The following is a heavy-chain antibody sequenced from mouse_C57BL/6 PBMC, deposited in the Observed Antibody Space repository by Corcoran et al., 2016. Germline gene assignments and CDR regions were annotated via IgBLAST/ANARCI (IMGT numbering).Heavy chain of an antibody. CDR3: ARRTAQAPSY. J-gene: IGHJ3*01. Sequence: EVQLQQSGPELVKPGASVKIPCKASGYTFTDYNMDWVKQSHGKSLEWIGDINPNNGGTIYNQKFKGKATLTVDKSSSTAYMELRSLTSEDTAVDYCARRTAQAPSYWGQGTLVTVSA. CDR2: INPNNGGT. D-gene: IGHD3-2*02. CDR1: GYTFTDYN. V-gene: IGHV1-18*01.